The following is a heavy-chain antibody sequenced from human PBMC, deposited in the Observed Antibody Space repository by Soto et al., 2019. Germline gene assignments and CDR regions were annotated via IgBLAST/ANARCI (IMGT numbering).Heavy chain of an antibody. CDR2: IFNSGST. J-gene: IGHJ4*02. V-gene: IGHV4-4*02. Sequence: HVQLQESGPGLVKASGTLSLTCAVSGVSITRNYWWTWVRQPPGKGLELIGEIFNSGSTNYNPSLKSRFTISLDKSKNQVTLNMHSVPAADTAVYYCTRSKETTNDSSSIDSWGQGTPVTVS. D-gene: IGHD6-13*01. CDR3: TRSKETTNDSSSIDS. CDR1: GVSITRNYW.